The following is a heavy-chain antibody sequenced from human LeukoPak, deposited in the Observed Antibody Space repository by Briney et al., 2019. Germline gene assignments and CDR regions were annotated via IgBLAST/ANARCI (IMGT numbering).Heavy chain of an antibody. CDR3: ARDVYDSSGYCFLEAGGIDY. CDR2: ISGSGGKT. D-gene: IGHD3-22*01. J-gene: IGHJ4*02. V-gene: IGHV3-23*01. CDR1: GFTFSSYA. Sequence: GGSLRLSCAASGFTFSSYAMDWVRQAPGKGLEWVSTISGSGGKTSYADSVKGRFTISRDNSKNTLYLQMNSLRAEDTAVYYCARDVYDSSGYCFLEAGGIDYWGQGTLVTVSS.